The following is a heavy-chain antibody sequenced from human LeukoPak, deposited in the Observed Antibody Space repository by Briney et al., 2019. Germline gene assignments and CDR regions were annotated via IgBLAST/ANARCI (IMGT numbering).Heavy chain of an antibody. Sequence: GGSLRLSCAASGFTFSGSAMHWVRQASGKGLEWVGRIRSKANSYATAYAASVKGRFTIPRDDSKNTAYLQMNSLKTEDTAVYYCARDEGSRFIVVMASDWYFDLWGRGTLVTVSS. CDR3: ARDEGSRFIVVMASDWYFDL. CDR2: IRSKANSYAT. D-gene: IGHD2-21*01. CDR1: GFTFSGSA. J-gene: IGHJ2*01. V-gene: IGHV3-73*01.